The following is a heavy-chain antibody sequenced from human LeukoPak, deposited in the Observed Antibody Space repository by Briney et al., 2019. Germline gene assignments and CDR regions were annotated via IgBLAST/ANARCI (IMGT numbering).Heavy chain of an antibody. J-gene: IGHJ6*02. CDR2: ISAYNGNT. Sequence: ASVKVSCKASGYTFINYGISWVRQAPGQGLEWMGWISAYNGNTNYAQKLQGRVTMTTDTSTSTAYMELRSLRSDDTAVYYCARDLIAVAGPYYYYGMDVWGQGTTVTVSS. CDR3: ARDLIAVAGPYYYYGMDV. CDR1: GYTFINYG. D-gene: IGHD6-19*01. V-gene: IGHV1-18*01.